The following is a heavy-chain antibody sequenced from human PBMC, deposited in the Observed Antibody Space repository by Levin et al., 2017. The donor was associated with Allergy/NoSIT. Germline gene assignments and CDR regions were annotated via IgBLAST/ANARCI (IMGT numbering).Heavy chain of an antibody. CDR2: ISGSGGST. D-gene: IGHD1-26*01. Sequence: RGESLKISCAASGFTFSSYAMSWVRQAPGKGLEWVSAISGSGGSTYYADSVKGRFTISRDNSKNTLYLQMNSLRAEDTAVYYCAKDLVFQANYYFYMDVWGKGTTVTVSS. CDR3: AKDLVFQANYYFYMDV. CDR1: GFTFSSYA. J-gene: IGHJ6*03. V-gene: IGHV3-23*01.